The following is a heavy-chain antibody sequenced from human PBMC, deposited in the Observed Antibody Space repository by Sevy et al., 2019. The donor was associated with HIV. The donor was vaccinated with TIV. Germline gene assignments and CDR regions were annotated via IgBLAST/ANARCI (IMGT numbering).Heavy chain of an antibody. CDR3: ERAKAVRGANNWLDP. Sequence: GGSLRLSCAASGFTFSGYDMHWVRQATGKGLEWVSSIGPTGDTYYPGSVKGRFTISRENAKNSLYLQMNSLRGGDTAVYYCERAKAVRGANNWLDPWGQGTLVTVSS. J-gene: IGHJ5*02. CDR2: IGPTGDT. V-gene: IGHV3-13*01. D-gene: IGHD3-10*01. CDR1: GFTFSGYD.